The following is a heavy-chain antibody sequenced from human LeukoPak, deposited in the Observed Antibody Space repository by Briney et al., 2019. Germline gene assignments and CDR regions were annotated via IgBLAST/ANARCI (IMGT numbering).Heavy chain of an antibody. D-gene: IGHD6-13*01. V-gene: IGHV3-30-3*01. CDR1: GFTFSSYA. Sequence: PGGSLRLSCVDSGFTFSSYAMHWVRQAPGKGLEWVAVISDDGSRKCYADSVKGRFTISRDNSKNTLYLQMDSLRAEDRAVYYCARVGPSNSWHQLEYWGQGTLVTVSS. CDR2: ISDDGSRK. CDR3: ARVGPSNSWHQLEY. J-gene: IGHJ4*02.